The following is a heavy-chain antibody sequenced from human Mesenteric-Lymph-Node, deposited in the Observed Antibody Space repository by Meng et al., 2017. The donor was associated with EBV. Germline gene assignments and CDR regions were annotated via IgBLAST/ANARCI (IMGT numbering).Heavy chain of an antibody. CDR1: GYTFTTYT. Sequence: QVQQVQSGSELKKPGASVKVSCKASGYTFTTYTIKWVRQAPGQGLEWMGWINTNSGNPTYAQGFTGRFVFSLDTSVSTAYLQISNLKAEDTAVYYCVRDPTKVAAAASFDYWGQGTLVTVSS. V-gene: IGHV7-4-1*02. D-gene: IGHD6-13*01. J-gene: IGHJ4*02. CDR2: INTNSGNP. CDR3: VRDPTKVAAAASFDY.